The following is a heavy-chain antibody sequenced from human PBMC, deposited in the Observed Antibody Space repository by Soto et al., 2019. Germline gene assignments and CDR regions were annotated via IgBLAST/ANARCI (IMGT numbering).Heavy chain of an antibody. V-gene: IGHV3-33*01. D-gene: IGHD6-19*01. CDR3: ARDEQSSGWYDAFDI. CDR2: IWYDGSNK. J-gene: IGHJ3*02. Sequence: GGSLRLSCAASGFTFSSYGMHWVRQAPGKGLEWVAVIWYDGSNKYYADSVKGRFTISRDNSKNTLYLQMNSLRAEDTAVYYCARDEQSSGWYDAFDIWGQGTMVTVSS. CDR1: GFTFSSYG.